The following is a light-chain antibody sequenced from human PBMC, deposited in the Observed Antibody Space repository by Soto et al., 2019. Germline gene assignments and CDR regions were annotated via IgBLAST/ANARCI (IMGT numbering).Light chain of an antibody. CDR1: QSISRS. J-gene: IGKJ1*01. CDR2: GAS. Sequence: DFQMTQSPSSRSASVGDRVTITCRASQSISRSLNWYQRKLGKVPKFLSYGASSLQSRVPSRFSGSGSGTAFTLSISRLQPEDFATYYHQESYTALWGTFGQGPRVEI. V-gene: IGKV1-39*01. CDR3: QESYTALWGT.